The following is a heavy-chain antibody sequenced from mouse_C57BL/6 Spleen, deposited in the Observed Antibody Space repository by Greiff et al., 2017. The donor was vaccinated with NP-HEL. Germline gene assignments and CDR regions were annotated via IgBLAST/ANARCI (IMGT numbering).Heavy chain of an antibody. Sequence: EVQLQQSGTVLARPGASVKMSCTTSGYTFTSYWMHWVKQRPGQGLAWIGDICPGNSDTSYKQKVKGKAKMTAVTSANTAYMELSSLTNEDSAVYSCTSWELSAWFAYWGQGTLVTVSA. D-gene: IGHD4-1*01. V-gene: IGHV1-5*01. CDR2: ICPGNSDT. J-gene: IGHJ3*01. CDR3: TSWELSAWFAY. CDR1: GYTFTSYW.